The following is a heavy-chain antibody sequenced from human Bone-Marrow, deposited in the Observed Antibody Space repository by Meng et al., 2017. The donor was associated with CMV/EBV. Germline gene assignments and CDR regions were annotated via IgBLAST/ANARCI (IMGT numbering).Heavy chain of an antibody. CDR1: AGSVSSRDYY. V-gene: IGHV4-61*08. Sequence: SETLSLTCTVSAGSVSSRDYYWTWIRQPPGKGLEWIGYIYYSGNTNYHPSLRTRVIISLDTSKNQFSLKLTSVTSADTALYFCARGSSPVDFWGQGTRVTVSS. CDR2: IYYSGNT. J-gene: IGHJ4*02. CDR3: ARGSSPVDF.